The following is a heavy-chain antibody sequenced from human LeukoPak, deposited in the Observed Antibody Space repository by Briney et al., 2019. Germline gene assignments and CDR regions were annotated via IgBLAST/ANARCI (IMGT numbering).Heavy chain of an antibody. CDR2: INPNSGDT. V-gene: IGHV1-2*02. D-gene: IGHD2-2*01. Sequence: ASVKVSCKASGYTFTGYYMHWVRQAPGQGLEWMGWINPNSGDTNYAQKFQGRVTMTRDTSISTAYMELSRLRADDTAVYFCGRVEVAPAAMPYYYYYMDVWGKGTTVTVSS. CDR3: GRVEVAPAAMPYYYYYMDV. J-gene: IGHJ6*03. CDR1: GYTFTGYY.